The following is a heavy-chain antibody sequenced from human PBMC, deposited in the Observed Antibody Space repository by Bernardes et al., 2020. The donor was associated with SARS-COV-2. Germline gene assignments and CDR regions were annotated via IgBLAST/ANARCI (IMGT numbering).Heavy chain of an antibody. V-gene: IGHV3-74*01. CDR3: AREEYYYDSSGYYYDAFDI. D-gene: IGHD3-22*01. CDR1: GFTFSSYW. J-gene: IGHJ3*02. CDR2: INSDGSST. Sequence: GGSLRLSCAASGFTFSSYWMHWVRQAPGKGLVWVSRINSDGSSTSYADSVKGRFTISRDNAKNTLYLQMNSLRAEDTAVYYCAREEYYYDSSGYYYDAFDIWGQGTMVTVSS.